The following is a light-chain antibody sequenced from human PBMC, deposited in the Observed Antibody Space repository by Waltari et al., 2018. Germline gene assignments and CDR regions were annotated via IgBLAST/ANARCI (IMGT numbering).Light chain of an antibody. V-gene: IGKV1-17*01. CDR3: LQHNSYPHS. CDR1: QGISSY. Sequence: DIQMTQSPSSLSASVGDTVTITCRASQGISSYLNWFQQKPGKAPKLLIYAATTLQSGVPSRFSGIGSGTEFTLTISSLQPEDFAAYYCLQHNSYPHSFGQGTKVEIK. CDR2: AAT. J-gene: IGKJ2*03.